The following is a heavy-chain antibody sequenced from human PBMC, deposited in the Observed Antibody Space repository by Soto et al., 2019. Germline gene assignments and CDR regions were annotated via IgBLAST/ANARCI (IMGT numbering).Heavy chain of an antibody. D-gene: IGHD1-1*01. CDR2: IDPGSGVT. CDR1: GYSFTKYH. V-gene: IGHV1-2*02. Sequence: ASVKVSCKASGYSFTKYHMHWVRQAPGQGLEWMGWIDPGSGVTNQAQKFQGRVTMTRDTSITTTYMELNSLTSDDTAVYYCARVAGHKNARFDTWGQGALVTVSS. CDR3: ARVAGHKNARFDT. J-gene: IGHJ4*02.